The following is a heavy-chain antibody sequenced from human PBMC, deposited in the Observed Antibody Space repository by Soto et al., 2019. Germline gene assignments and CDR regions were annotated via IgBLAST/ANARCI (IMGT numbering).Heavy chain of an antibody. D-gene: IGHD3-10*01. J-gene: IGHJ3*02. V-gene: IGHV3-11*01. CDR1: GFIFSDYY. Sequence: PGGSLRLSCAASGFIFSDYYMSWIRQAPGKGLEWVSYISSSGSTIYYADSVKGRFTISRDNAKNSLYLQMNSLRAEDTAVYYCARAMVRGVIAAFDIWGQGTMVTVSS. CDR3: ARAMVRGVIAAFDI. CDR2: ISSSGSTI.